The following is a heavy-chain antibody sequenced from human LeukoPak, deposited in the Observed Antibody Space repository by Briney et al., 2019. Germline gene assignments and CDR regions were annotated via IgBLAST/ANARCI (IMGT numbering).Heavy chain of an antibody. J-gene: IGHJ3*02. Sequence: SSETLSLTCTVSGGSISSSSYYWDWIRPPPGKVLEWLGSIYYSGSTYYNPSLKSRVTISVDTSKNQFSLKLSSVTAADTAVYYCVCGGDSSDAFDIWGQGTMVTVSS. CDR3: VCGGDSSDAFDI. V-gene: IGHV4-39*01. CDR1: GGSISSSSYY. D-gene: IGHD2-21*01. CDR2: IYYSGST.